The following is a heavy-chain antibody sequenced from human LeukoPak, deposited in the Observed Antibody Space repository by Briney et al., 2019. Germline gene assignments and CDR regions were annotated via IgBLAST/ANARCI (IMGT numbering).Heavy chain of an antibody. CDR2: ISWNSGSI. Sequence: GGSLRLSCAASGFTFSSYWMHWVRQAPGKGLEWVSGISWNSGSIGYADSVKGRFTISRDNAKNSLYLQMNSLRAEDTALYYCAKDTAAGTRGAFDIWGQGTMVTVSS. D-gene: IGHD6-13*01. CDR3: AKDTAAGTRGAFDI. V-gene: IGHV3-9*01. CDR1: GFTFSSYW. J-gene: IGHJ3*02.